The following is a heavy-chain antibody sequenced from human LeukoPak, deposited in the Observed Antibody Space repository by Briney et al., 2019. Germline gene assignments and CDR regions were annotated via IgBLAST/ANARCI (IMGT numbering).Heavy chain of an antibody. D-gene: IGHD2-15*01. CDR3: AKGRRDSCYSDVDS. J-gene: IGHJ4*02. CDR2: ISYDGSNK. V-gene: IGHV3-30-3*01. CDR1: GFTFSSYA. Sequence: PGGSLRLSCAASGFTFSSYAMHWVRQAPGKGLEWVAVISYDGSNKYYADSVKGRFTISRDNSKNTLYLQMNSLRAEDTAVYYCAKGRRDSCYSDVDSWGQGILVIVSS.